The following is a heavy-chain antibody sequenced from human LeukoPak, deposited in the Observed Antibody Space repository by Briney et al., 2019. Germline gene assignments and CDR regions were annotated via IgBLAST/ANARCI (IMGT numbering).Heavy chain of an antibody. D-gene: IGHD3-22*01. J-gene: IGHJ4*02. CDR1: GYTFTSYG. V-gene: IGHV1-18*01. CDR3: ARVPNYYDSSGSIDY. CDR2: ISAYNGNT. Sequence: ASVKVSCKASGYTFTSYGISWVRQAPGQGLEWMGWISAYNGNTNYAQKLQGRVTMTTDTSTSTAYMELRSLRSDDTAVYYCARVPNYYDSSGSIDYWGQGTLVTVSP.